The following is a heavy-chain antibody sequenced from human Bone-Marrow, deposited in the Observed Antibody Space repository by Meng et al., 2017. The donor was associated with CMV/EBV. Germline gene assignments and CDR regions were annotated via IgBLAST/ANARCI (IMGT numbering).Heavy chain of an antibody. CDR1: GFTFSSYS. J-gene: IGHJ5*02. D-gene: IGHD3-22*01. Sequence: ESLKISCAASGFTFSSYSMNWVRQAPGKGLEWIGEINHSGSTNYNPSLKSRVTISVDTSKNQFSLKLSSVTAADTAVYYCALRKWLPRRKYNWFDPWGQGTLVTVSS. CDR3: ALRKWLPRRKYNWFDP. V-gene: IGHV4-34*08. CDR2: INHSGST.